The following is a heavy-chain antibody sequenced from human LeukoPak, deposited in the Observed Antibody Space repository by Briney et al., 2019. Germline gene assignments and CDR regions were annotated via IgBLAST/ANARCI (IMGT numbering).Heavy chain of an antibody. Sequence: PSETLSLTCAVSGGSISSSDWWRWVRQPPGKGLEWIGEIYHSGSTNYNPSLQSRLTISIDKSKNQFSLKLSSVTAADTAVYYCARQREYYESSGYYSFDYWGQGTLVTVSS. CDR2: IYHSGST. J-gene: IGHJ4*02. CDR3: ARQREYYESSGYYSFDY. CDR1: GGSISSSDW. V-gene: IGHV4-4*02. D-gene: IGHD3-22*01.